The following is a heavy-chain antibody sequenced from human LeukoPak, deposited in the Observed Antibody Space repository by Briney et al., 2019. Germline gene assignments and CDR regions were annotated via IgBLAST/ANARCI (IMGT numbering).Heavy chain of an antibody. CDR2: ISSSSSTR. V-gene: IGHV3-48*04. J-gene: IGHJ4*02. Sequence: GGSLRLSCAASGFTFSSYSMSWVRQAPGKGLEWVPYISSSSSTRYYADSVKGRFTISRDNAKNPLYLQMNSLRAEDTAVYYCASEVGSYDRSGYRDYWAQGTLVTVPS. CDR3: ASEVGSYDRSGYRDY. CDR1: GFTFSSYS. D-gene: IGHD3-22*01.